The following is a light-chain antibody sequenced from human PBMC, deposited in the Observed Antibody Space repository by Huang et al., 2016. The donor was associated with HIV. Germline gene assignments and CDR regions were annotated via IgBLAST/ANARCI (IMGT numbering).Light chain of an antibody. CDR3: QQYNDWPPYT. CDR1: HRVTTD. V-gene: IGKV3-15*01. J-gene: IGKJ2*01. Sequence: EIVMTQSPATLSVSPGERATLSCRASHRVTTDLAWYQQKPGQAPRPLIYGASHRATGVPARFSGSGSGTEFTLTISSLQSEDFAVYYCQQYNDWPPYTFGQGTKLEIK. CDR2: GAS.